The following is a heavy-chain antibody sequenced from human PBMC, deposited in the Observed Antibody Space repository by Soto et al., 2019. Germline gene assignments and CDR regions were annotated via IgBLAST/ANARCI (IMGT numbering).Heavy chain of an antibody. CDR2: ISAGGDAT. CDR3: GRGGYRHYSAYYYYALDV. Sequence: GGSLRLSCAASGFTFSNYAMNWARQAPGKGLKWVSTISAGGDATFYADSVKGRFTISRDNSKNSLYLQLNSLNTEDTAVYYCGRGGYRHYSAYYYYALDVWGQGTTVTVSS. CDR1: GFTFSNYA. V-gene: IGHV3-23*01. D-gene: IGHD4-4*01. J-gene: IGHJ6*02.